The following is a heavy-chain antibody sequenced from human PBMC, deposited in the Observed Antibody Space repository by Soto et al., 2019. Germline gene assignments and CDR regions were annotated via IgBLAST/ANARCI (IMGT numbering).Heavy chain of an antibody. CDR2: IKQDGSEK. CDR3: ARVGYYDFWSGYYYYGMDV. V-gene: IGHV3-7*05. D-gene: IGHD3-3*01. Sequence: EVQLVESGGGLVQPGGSLRLSCAASGFTFSSYWMSWVRQAPGKGLEWVANIKQDGSEKYYVDSVKGRLTISRDNAKNSLYLQMNSLRAEDTAVYYCARVGYYDFWSGYYYYGMDVWGQGTTVTVSS. J-gene: IGHJ6*02. CDR1: GFTFSSYW.